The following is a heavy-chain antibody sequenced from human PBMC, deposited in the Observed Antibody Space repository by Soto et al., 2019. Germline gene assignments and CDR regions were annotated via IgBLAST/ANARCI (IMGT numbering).Heavy chain of an antibody. CDR3: ARAGQYYDASGYAD. Sequence: QAQLVQSGAEVKKSGASVRVSCKASGYTLTNYGVTWVRQAPGQGLEWLGRVTPYKADTNSAQNLQGRVTMATDTSTNTAYLELRSLRSDDTAVYYCARAGQYYDASGYADWGQGTLVTVSS. D-gene: IGHD3-22*01. J-gene: IGHJ4*02. V-gene: IGHV1-18*04. CDR1: GYTLTNYG. CDR2: VTPYKADT.